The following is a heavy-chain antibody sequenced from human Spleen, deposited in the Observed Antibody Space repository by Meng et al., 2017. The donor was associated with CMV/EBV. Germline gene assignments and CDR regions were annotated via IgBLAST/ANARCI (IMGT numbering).Heavy chain of an antibody. V-gene: IGHV3-11*04. CDR3: AREYCSSTSCFPYYYYGMDV. CDR2: ISSSGNTI. Sequence: GESLKISCAASGFTFSDSYMSWIRQAPGKGLEWTSYISSSGNTIYYADSVKGRFTISRDNAKNSLFLQMNSLRAEDTAVYYCAREYCSSTSCFPYYYYGMDVWGQGTTVTVSS. D-gene: IGHD2-2*01. J-gene: IGHJ6*02. CDR1: GFTFSDSY.